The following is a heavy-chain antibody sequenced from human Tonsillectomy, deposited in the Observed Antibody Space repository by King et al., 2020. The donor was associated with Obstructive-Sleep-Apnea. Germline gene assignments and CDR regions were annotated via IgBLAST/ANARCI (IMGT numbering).Heavy chain of an antibody. V-gene: IGHV4-59*01. CDR1: GGSITGYY. CDR3: ARFYGGNSLYFDY. D-gene: IGHD4-23*01. CDR2: IYYRGNT. J-gene: IGHJ4*02. Sequence: VPLQESGPGLVKPSETLPLTCTVSGGSITGYYWSWIRPPPGKGLEWIGYIYYRGNTNFNPSLKSRVTMSVHTSKNQFSLKLNSVTAADTAVYYCARFYGGNSLYFDYWGQGTLVTVSS.